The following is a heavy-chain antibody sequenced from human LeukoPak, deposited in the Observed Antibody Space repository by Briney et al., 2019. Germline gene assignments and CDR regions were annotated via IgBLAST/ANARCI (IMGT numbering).Heavy chain of an antibody. V-gene: IGHV3-23*01. CDR1: GFTFSSAA. D-gene: IGHD3-22*01. CDR3: AKGPQLGSGYHPDY. CDR2: ITGSDDKT. J-gene: IGHJ4*02. Sequence: GGSLRLSCAASGFTFSSAAMTWVRQAPGQGLEWVSTITGSDDKTYYADSVKGRFTISRDYSRTPVHLQLNRLRAEDTAIYYCAKGPQLGSGYHPDYWGQGTLVTVSS.